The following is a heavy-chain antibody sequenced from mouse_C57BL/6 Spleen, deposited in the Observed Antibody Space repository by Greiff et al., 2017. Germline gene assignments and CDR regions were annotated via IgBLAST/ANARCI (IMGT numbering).Heavy chain of an antibody. D-gene: IGHD1-1*01. CDR1: GYTFTSYW. Sequence: VQLQASGAELVKPGASVKMSCKASGYTFTSYWITWVKQRPGQGLEWIGDIYPGSGSTNYNEKFKSKATLTVDTSSSTAYMQLSSLTSEDSAVYYCARMAYGSSLDYWGQGTTLTVSS. V-gene: IGHV1-55*01. J-gene: IGHJ2*01. CDR2: IYPGSGST. CDR3: ARMAYGSSLDY.